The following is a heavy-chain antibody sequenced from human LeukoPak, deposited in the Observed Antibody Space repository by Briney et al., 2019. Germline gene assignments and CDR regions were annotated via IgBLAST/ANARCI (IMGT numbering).Heavy chain of an antibody. CDR2: IYTSGST. J-gene: IGHJ4*02. V-gene: IGHV4-61*02. Sequence: SETLSLTCTVSGGSISSGTYYWSWIRQPAGKGLEWIGRIYTSGSTHYNPSLKSRVTISVDTSKNQFSLKLSSVTAADTAVYYCARAPETYYYDSSGYLDYWGQGTLVTVSS. CDR1: GGSISSGTYY. D-gene: IGHD3-22*01. CDR3: ARAPETYYYDSSGYLDY.